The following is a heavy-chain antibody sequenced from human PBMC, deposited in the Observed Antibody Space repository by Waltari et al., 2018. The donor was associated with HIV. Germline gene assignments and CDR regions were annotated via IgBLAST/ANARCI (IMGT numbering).Heavy chain of an antibody. Sequence: EVQLVESGGGLVQPGGSLRLSCAASGFTFSSYWTHWVRQAPGKGLVVVSRINSEGSSTSYADSVKVRFTISRDNAKNTLYLQMNSLRAEDTAVYYCARAGRDGKLPPDYWGQGTLVTVSS. V-gene: IGHV3-74*01. J-gene: IGHJ4*02. CDR3: ARAGRDGKLPPDY. D-gene: IGHD1-7*01. CDR2: INSEGSST. CDR1: GFTFSSYW.